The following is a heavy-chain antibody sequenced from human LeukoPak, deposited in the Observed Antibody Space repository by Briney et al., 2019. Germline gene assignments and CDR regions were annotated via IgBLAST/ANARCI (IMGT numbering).Heavy chain of an antibody. CDR3: ARGGSLAAAPHLYYFDY. Sequence: ASVKVSCKSSGNTFANYYLHWVRQAPGQGLEWMGIINPVGGSTTYTQKFQGRVTMTRDTSTSTIYMDLSSLRSEDTAVYYCARGGSLAAAPHLYYFDYWGQGSLVTVSS. D-gene: IGHD6-19*01. V-gene: IGHV1-46*01. J-gene: IGHJ4*02. CDR1: GNTFANYY. CDR2: INPVGGST.